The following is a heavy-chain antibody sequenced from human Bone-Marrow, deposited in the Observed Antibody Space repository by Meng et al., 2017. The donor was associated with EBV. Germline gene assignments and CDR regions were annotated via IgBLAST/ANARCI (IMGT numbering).Heavy chain of an antibody. CDR2: LIPMTGVA. V-gene: IGHV1-69*01. Sequence: QVQLVQLGAGVKKPGSSVMVSCKTSGGTFRSDAISWVRQAPEQGLVWMGGLIPMTGVAHYAQKFQDRVSIIADESTSTHYLELSSLRSEDTAIYFCASESGRGFTPDYWGQGTLVTVSS. CDR3: ASESGRGFTPDY. CDR1: GGTFRSDA. D-gene: IGHD3-10*01. J-gene: IGHJ4*02.